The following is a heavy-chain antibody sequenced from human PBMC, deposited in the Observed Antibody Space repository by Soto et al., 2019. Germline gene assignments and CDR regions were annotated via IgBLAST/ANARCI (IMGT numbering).Heavy chain of an antibody. CDR3: ARYYDSSGYSLFAFDI. D-gene: IGHD3-22*01. J-gene: IGHJ3*02. CDR2: IIPIFGTA. Sequence: QVQLVQSGAEVKKPGSSVKVSCKASGGTFSSYAISWVRQAPGQGLEWMGGIIPIFGTANYAQKFQGRVTITADESPSTAYMELSSLRSEDTAVYYCARYYDSSGYSLFAFDIWGQGTMVTVSS. CDR1: GGTFSSYA. V-gene: IGHV1-69*01.